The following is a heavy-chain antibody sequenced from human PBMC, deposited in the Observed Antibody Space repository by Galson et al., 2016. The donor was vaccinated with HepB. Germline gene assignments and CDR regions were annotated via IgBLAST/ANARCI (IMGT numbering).Heavy chain of an antibody. D-gene: IGHD4-17*01. J-gene: IGHJ4*02. V-gene: IGHV4-30-2*01. CDR3: AREVYGDYKFDY. CDR1: SGSISSGGYS. Sequence: TLSLTCAVSSGSISSGGYSWTWIRQPPGKGLEWIGNTYHSGTTDYNPSLKSRVTITIDRSKNQFSLKLRSVTAADTAVYYCAREVYGDYKFDYWGLGTLVTVSS. CDR2: TYHSGTT.